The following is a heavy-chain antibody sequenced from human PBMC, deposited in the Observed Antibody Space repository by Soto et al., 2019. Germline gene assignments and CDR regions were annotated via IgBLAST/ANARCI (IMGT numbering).Heavy chain of an antibody. V-gene: IGHV3-74*01. CDR2: LNSDGSIT. CDR3: ARGGAYNGGWFS. Sequence: EVQLVESGGGLVQPGGSLRLSCAASGFTFSGYWMHWVRQSPGKGLVWVSRLNSDGSITSYADSVKGRFTISRGNAKNTLYLQMNSLRAEDTAVYFCARGGAYNGGWFSWGPGTLVTVSS. CDR1: GFTFSGYW. D-gene: IGHD6-19*01. J-gene: IGHJ4*02.